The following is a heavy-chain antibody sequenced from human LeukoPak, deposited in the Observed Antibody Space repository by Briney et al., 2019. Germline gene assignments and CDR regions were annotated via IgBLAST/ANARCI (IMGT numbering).Heavy chain of an antibody. CDR1: GFTFDVYA. CDR2: ISWNSGSI. J-gene: IGHJ4*02. Sequence: GGSLRLSCAASGFTFDVYAMHWVRQAPGKGLEWVLGISWNSGSIGYADSVKGRFTISRDNAKNSLYLQMNSLRAEDTALYYCAKGDYYDSSGYDYWGQGTLVTVSS. CDR3: AKGDYYDSSGYDY. D-gene: IGHD3-22*01. V-gene: IGHV3-9*01.